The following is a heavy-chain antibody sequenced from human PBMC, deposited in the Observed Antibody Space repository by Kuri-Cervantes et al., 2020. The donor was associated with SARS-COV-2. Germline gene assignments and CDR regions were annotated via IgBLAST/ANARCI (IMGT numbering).Heavy chain of an antibody. D-gene: IGHD3-10*01. V-gene: IGHV3-23*01. CDR2: ISGSGGST. CDR1: GFTFSSYA. J-gene: IGHJ4*02. Sequence: GGSLRLSCAASGFTFSSYAMSWVRQAPGKGLEWVSAISGSGGSTYYADSVKGRFTISRDNSKNTLYLQMNSLRAEDTAVYYCAKDTDGSGSYSLYVFWGQGTLVTGSS. CDR3: AKDTDGSGSYSLYVF.